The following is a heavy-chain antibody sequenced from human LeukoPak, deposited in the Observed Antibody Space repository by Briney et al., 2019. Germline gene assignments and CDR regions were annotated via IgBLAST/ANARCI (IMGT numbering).Heavy chain of an antibody. D-gene: IGHD3-22*01. CDR1: GFTFSRYA. J-gene: IGHJ4*02. V-gene: IGHV3-23*01. Sequence: GGSLRLSCAASGFTFSRYAMSWVRQAPGKGLEWVSVISDSGSDTYYADSVKSRFTISRANSKNTVYLQMNSLRADDTAVYYCAIPDSSGFYFSIRFDYWGQGTLVTVSS. CDR3: AIPDSSGFYFSIRFDY. CDR2: ISDSGSDT.